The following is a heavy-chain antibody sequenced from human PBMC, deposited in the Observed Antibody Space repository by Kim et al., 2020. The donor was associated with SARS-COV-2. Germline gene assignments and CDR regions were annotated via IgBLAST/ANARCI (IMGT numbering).Heavy chain of an antibody. Sequence: GGSLRLSCAASGFTFSSYSMNWVRQAPGKGLEWVSSISSSSSYIYYADSVKGRFTISRDNAKNSLYLQMNSLRAEDTAVYYCARERGGYYDFWSGYYYYYYYGMDVWGQGTTVTVSS. CDR1: GFTFSSYS. CDR2: ISSSSSYI. CDR3: ARERGGYYDFWSGYYYYYYYGMDV. J-gene: IGHJ6*02. D-gene: IGHD3-3*01. V-gene: IGHV3-21*01.